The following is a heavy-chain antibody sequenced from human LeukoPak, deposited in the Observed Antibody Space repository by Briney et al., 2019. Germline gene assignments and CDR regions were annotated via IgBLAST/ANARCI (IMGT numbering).Heavy chain of an antibody. V-gene: IGHV3-48*01. CDR2: ISSSSSTI. D-gene: IGHD3-22*01. J-gene: IGHJ3*02. CDR1: GFTFSSYG. Sequence: GGSLRLSCAASGFTFSSYGMTWVRQAPGKGLEWVSYISSSSSTIYYADSVKGRFTTSRDNGKNSLYLQLNSLRSDDTAVYYCARAGVWDYDDSSGYHNGAFDIWGQGTMVTVSS. CDR3: ARAGVWDYDDSSGYHNGAFDI.